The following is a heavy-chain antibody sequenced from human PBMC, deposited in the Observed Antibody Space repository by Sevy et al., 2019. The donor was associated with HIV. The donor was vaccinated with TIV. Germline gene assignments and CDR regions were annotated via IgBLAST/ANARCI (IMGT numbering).Heavy chain of an antibody. J-gene: IGHJ4*02. CDR2: IHKSGRN. V-gene: IGHV4-61*01. CDR3: ARDHGHGGWLVDY. D-gene: IGHD6-19*01. Sequence: SETLSLTCTVSGGSVSSGSYYWTWIRQPPGKGLEWIGYIHKSGRNNYNPSLKSPVTISVDTSKNQFSLKLSSVTAADTAGYYCARDHGHGGWLVDYWGQGTLVTVSS. CDR1: GGSVSSGSYY.